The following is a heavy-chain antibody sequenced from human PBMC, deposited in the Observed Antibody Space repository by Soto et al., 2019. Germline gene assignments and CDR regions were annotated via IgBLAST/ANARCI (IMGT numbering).Heavy chain of an antibody. Sequence: QVQLQESGPGLVKPSETLSLTCTVSGDSVTSVSDYWSWIRQPPGKGLGWIGYTYYSGSADYNPSLGSRVTISIATSKNQFSLKLTSVTAADTAVYYCARGVGFGYYYYHMDLWGQGTTVTVSS. V-gene: IGHV4-61*01. D-gene: IGHD3-10*01. CDR1: GDSVTSVSDY. J-gene: IGHJ6*02. CDR2: TYYSGSA. CDR3: ARGVGFGYYYYHMDL.